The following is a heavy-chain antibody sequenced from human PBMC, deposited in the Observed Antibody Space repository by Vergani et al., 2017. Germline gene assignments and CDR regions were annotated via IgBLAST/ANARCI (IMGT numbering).Heavy chain of an antibody. V-gene: IGHV3-9*01. J-gene: IGHJ4*02. D-gene: IGHD6-25*01. CDR3: AKGKVEPQVVFDY. CDR2: ISWNSGSI. Sequence: EVQLVESGGGLVQPGRSLRLSCAASGFTFDDYAMHWVRQAPGKGLEWVSGISWNSGSIGYAVSVKGRFTISRDNAKNSLYLQMNSLRAEDTALYYCAKGKVEPQVVFDYWGQGALVTVSS. CDR1: GFTFDDYA.